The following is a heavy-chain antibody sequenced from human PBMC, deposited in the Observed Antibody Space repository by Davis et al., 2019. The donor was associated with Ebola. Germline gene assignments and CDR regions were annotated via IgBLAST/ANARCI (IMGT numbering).Heavy chain of an antibody. Sequence: PGGSLRLSCAASGFTFSSYWMSWVRQAPGKGLEWVANIKQDGSEKYYVDSVKGRFTISRDNAKNSLYLQMNSLRAEDTAVYYCARDHDLPTVLYYYGMDVWGKGTTVTVSS. CDR3: ARDHDLPTVLYYYGMDV. V-gene: IGHV3-7*01. CDR2: IKQDGSEK. J-gene: IGHJ6*04. D-gene: IGHD3/OR15-3a*01. CDR1: GFTFSSYW.